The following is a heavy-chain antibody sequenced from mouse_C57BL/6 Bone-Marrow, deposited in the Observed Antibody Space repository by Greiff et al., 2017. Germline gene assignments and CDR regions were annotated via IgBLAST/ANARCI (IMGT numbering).Heavy chain of an antibody. V-gene: IGHV14-3*01. CDR1: GFNIKNTY. Sequence: EVKLEESVAELVRPGASVKLSCTASGFNIKNTYMHWVKQRPEQGLEWIGRIDPANGNTKYAPKFQGKATITADTSSNTAYLQLSSLTSEDTAIYYCATPIYYDYDVDYWGQGTSVTVSS. D-gene: IGHD2-4*01. CDR3: ATPIYYDYDVDY. CDR2: IDPANGNT. J-gene: IGHJ4*01.